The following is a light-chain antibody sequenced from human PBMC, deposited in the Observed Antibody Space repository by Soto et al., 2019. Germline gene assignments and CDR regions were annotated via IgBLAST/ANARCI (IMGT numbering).Light chain of an antibody. V-gene: IGKV3-20*01. CDR2: GAS. J-gene: IGKJ2*01. CDR3: QQYGSSLYT. Sequence: EIVLTQSPGTLSLSPGERATLSCRASQSVSSSYLAWYQQKPGQAPRLLIYGASSRDTGIPDRFSGSGSGTDFKLTNSRLEPEDFAVYYCQQYGSSLYTFGQGTKLEIK. CDR1: QSVSSSY.